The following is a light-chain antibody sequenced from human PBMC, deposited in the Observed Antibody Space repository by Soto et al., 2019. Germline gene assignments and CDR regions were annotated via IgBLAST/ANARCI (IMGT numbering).Light chain of an antibody. CDR3: QQDSREPLK. Sequence: TLFSDSAFALSLSQVEKATPSCRASQSVSRNYLAWYQQKPGQAPRLLIYTASRRATGIPDRFSGSGSGTDFTLTISRLEPEDSAVYYCQQDSREPLKFGQGTRLEIK. CDR1: QSVSRNY. V-gene: IGKV3-20*01. CDR2: TAS. J-gene: IGKJ5*01.